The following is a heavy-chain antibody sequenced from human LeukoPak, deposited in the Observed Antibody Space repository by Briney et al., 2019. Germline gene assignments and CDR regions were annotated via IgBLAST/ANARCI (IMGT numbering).Heavy chain of an antibody. CDR1: GGSFSGYY. CDR2: INHSGST. V-gene: IGHV4-34*01. D-gene: IGHD3-16*02. CDR3: ARPIGYYYYMDV. J-gene: IGHJ6*03. Sequence: PSETLSLTCAVYGGSFSGYYWSWIRQPPGKGLEWIGGINHSGSTNYNPSLKSRVTISVDTSKNQFSLKLSSVTAADTAVYYCARPIGYYYYMDVWGKGTTATVSS.